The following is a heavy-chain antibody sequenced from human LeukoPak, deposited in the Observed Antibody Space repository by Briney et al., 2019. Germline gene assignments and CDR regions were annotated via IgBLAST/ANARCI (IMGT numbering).Heavy chain of an antibody. D-gene: IGHD6-6*01. J-gene: IGHJ4*02. CDR1: GGSISSGSYY. Sequence: PSETLSLTCTVSGGSISSGSYYWGWIRQPPGKGLEWIGNIYYDGSTYYNPSLKSRVSISVDTSKKQFALNLSSVTAADTAVYYCARDRRGGSSDYWGQGTLVTVSS. CDR2: IYYDGST. CDR3: ARDRRGGSSDY. V-gene: IGHV4-39*02.